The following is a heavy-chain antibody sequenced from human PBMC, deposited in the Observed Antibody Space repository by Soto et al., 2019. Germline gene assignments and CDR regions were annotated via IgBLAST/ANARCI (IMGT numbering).Heavy chain of an antibody. J-gene: IGHJ4*02. CDR2: ISYDGSKK. CDR3: ARLHSDYENYFDY. CDR1: GFTFSSYG. D-gene: IGHD5-12*01. Sequence: QVPLVESGGGVVQPGRSLRLSCAASGFTFSSYGMHWVRQAPGKGLEWVAIISYDGSKKYYADSLKGRFTISRDNSKNTLYLSMDSLRPEDTAVYYCARLHSDYENYFDYWGQGTLVTVSS. V-gene: IGHV3-30-3*01.